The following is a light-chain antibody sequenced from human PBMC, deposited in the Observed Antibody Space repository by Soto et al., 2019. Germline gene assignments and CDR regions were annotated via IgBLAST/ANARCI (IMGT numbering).Light chain of an antibody. CDR3: GAWDDSRKSVV. Sequence: QSVLTQPPSASGTPGQRVTISCSGSSSNIASNTVNWYQQLPGTAPKVLIYTDNQRPSGVPDRFSGSKSGTSASLAISGLQAEDEEDYYCGAWDDSRKSVVFGGGTKLTVL. V-gene: IGLV1-44*01. J-gene: IGLJ2*01. CDR2: TDN. CDR1: SSNIASNT.